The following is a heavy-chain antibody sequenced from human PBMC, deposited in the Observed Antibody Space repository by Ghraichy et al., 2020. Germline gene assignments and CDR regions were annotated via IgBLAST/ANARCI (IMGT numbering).Heavy chain of an antibody. J-gene: IGHJ4*02. CDR2: MKSASGAT. CDR3: ARDAMWTSNWEFDF. D-gene: IGHD4-11*01. CDR1: GYTFTDYI. Sequence: SVKVSCKTSGYTFTDYIIHWVRQAPGQGLEWMGWMKSASGATTYSPKFQGRVSMTRSTSVNTAYMELSSLRSDDTAVYFCARDAMWTSNWEFDFWGQGSLVIVSS. V-gene: IGHV1-2*02.